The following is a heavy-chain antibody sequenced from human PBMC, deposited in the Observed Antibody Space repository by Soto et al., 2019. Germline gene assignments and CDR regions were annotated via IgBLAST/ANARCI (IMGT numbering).Heavy chain of an antibody. J-gene: IGHJ6*02. CDR1: GFSFSGYN. CDR3: ARDIDNRDYYYGLDV. CDR2: ISGDSNYI. Sequence: PGGSLRLSCAASGFSFSGYNMNWVRQAPGKGLEWVSSISGDSNYIYYADSVQGRFTISRDNAKNSLFLQMNSLRADDTAVYYCARDIDNRDYYYGLDVWGQGTTVTVSS. D-gene: IGHD1-20*01. V-gene: IGHV3-21*01.